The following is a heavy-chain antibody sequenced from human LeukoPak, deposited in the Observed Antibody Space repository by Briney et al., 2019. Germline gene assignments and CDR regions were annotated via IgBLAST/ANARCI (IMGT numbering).Heavy chain of an antibody. CDR2: IYYSGST. J-gene: IGHJ3*02. CDR3: ARHHNRGLWLAFDI. D-gene: IGHD5-18*01. V-gene: IGHV4-59*08. CDR1: GGSISSYY. Sequence: SSETLSLTCTVSGGSISSYYWSWIRQPPGKGLEWIGYIYYSGSTNYNPSLKSRVTISVDTSKNQFSLKLSSVTAADTAVYYCARHHNRGLWLAFDIWGQGTMVTVSS.